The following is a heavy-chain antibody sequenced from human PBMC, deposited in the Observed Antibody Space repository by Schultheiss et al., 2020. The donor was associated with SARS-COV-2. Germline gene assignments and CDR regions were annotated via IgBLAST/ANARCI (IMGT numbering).Heavy chain of an antibody. V-gene: IGHV3-48*01. CDR2: ISSSSSTI. CDR3: ARAEYSYGPPYYFDY. Sequence: GGSLRLSCAASGFTFSSYSMNWVRQAPGKGLEWVSYISSSSSTIYYADSVKGRFTISRDNAKNSLYLQMNSLRAEDTAVYYCARAEYSYGPPYYFDYWGQGTLVTVSS. CDR1: GFTFSSYS. D-gene: IGHD5-18*01. J-gene: IGHJ4*02.